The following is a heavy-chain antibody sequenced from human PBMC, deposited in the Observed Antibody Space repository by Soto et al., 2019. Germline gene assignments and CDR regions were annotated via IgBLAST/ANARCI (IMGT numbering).Heavy chain of an antibody. Sequence: QVQLVQSGAEVKMPGSSVRVSCKASGGSFSKYGISWVRQAPGQGLEWMGGIIPMFGIGNYAEKFLGRVTITADESLSTSHMELSSLRSEDTAAYFCASGYRENYLYAMDVWGQGTTVTVSS. CDR1: GGSFSKYG. CDR3: ASGYRENYLYAMDV. V-gene: IGHV1-69*01. J-gene: IGHJ6*02. CDR2: IIPMFGIG. D-gene: IGHD5-12*01.